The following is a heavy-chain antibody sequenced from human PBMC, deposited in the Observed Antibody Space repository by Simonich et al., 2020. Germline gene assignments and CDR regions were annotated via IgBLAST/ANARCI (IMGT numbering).Heavy chain of an antibody. CDR1: GGSFSGYY. Sequence: QVQLQQWGAGLLKPSETLSLTCAVYGGSFSGYYWSWIRQPPGKGLEWIGESNHSGSTNYNPSLKSRVTISVDTSKNQFSLKLSSVTAADTAVYYCARLSSRSDAFDIWGQGTMVTVSS. CDR2: SNHSGST. J-gene: IGHJ3*02. CDR3: ARLSSRSDAFDI. V-gene: IGHV4-34*01.